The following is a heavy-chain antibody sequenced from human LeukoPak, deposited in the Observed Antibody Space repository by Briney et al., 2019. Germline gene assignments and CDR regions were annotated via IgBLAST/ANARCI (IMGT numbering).Heavy chain of an antibody. CDR3: ARGAVVPAALDY. CDR2: IYYSGST. J-gene: IGHJ4*02. D-gene: IGHD2-2*01. Sequence: SETLSLTCTVSGGSVSSGSYYWSWIRQPPGKGLEWIGYIYYSGSTSYNPSLKSRVTISVDTSKNQFSLKLSSVTAADTAVYYCARGAVVPAALDYWGQGTLVTVSS. CDR1: GGSVSSGSYY. V-gene: IGHV4-61*01.